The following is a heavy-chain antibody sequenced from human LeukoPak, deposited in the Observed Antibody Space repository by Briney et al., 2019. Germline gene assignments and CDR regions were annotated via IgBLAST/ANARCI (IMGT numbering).Heavy chain of an antibody. D-gene: IGHD2-8*02. J-gene: IGHJ4*02. CDR2: ISGSSGST. Sequence: GGSLRLSCAASGFSFSTYAMSWVRQAPGKGLEWVSGISGSSGSTYYADSVKGRFTISRDNSKNTLYLQMNSLRAEDTAVYHCANGGVVGSLHFEYWGQGTLVTVYS. V-gene: IGHV3-23*01. CDR3: ANGGVVGSLHFEY. CDR1: GFSFSTYA.